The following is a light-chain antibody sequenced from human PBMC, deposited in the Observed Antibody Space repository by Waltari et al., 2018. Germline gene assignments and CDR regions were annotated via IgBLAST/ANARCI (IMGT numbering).Light chain of an antibody. CDR2: EEY. Sequence: NFMLTQPHSVSESPGKTVTISCTRSSGSIASNYVQWFQQRPGSAPTTVLSEEYQIPSGVTDRFSCSIDTSSNSASLTISGLKTEDEAYYYCQSYDGINWMFGGGTNLTVL. CDR1: SGSIASNY. V-gene: IGLV6-57*03. CDR3: QSYDGINWM. J-gene: IGLJ3*02.